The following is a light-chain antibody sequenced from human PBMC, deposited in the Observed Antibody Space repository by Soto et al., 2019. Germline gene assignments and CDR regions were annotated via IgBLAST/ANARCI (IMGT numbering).Light chain of an antibody. J-gene: IGKJ4*01. V-gene: IGKV3-15*01. CDR3: QQYNNWPPLT. CDR2: GAS. CDR1: QSISTN. Sequence: EMVMTQSPATLSVSPGEGATLSCRASQSISTNLAWYQQKPGQAPRLLIYGASTRATDIPARFSGSGSGTEFTLTISILQSEDFAVYYCQQYNNWPPLTFGGGTKVEIK.